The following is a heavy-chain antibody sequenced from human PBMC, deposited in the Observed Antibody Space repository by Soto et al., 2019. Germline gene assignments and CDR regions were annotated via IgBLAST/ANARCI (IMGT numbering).Heavy chain of an antibody. CDR1: GFTFSSYA. V-gene: IGHV3-23*01. Sequence: GESLKISCAASGFTFSSYAMSWVRQAPGKGLEWVSAISGSGGSTYYADSVKGRFTISRDNSKNTLYLQMNSLRAEDTAVYYCAKVPSSPHYYDSSGPTDYWGQGTLVTVSS. CDR2: ISGSGGST. CDR3: AKVPSSPHYYDSSGPTDY. D-gene: IGHD3-22*01. J-gene: IGHJ4*02.